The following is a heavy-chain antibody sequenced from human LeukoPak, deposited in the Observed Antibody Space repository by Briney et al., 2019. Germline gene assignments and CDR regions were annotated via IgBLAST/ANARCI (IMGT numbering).Heavy chain of an antibody. D-gene: IGHD5/OR15-5a*01. J-gene: IGHJ4*02. CDR2: ISGSGGGT. V-gene: IGHV3-23*01. Sequence: GGSLRLSCAASGFTFSSYQMSWVRQAPGKGLEWVSAISGSGGGTYYADSVKGHFTISRDNSKNTLYLQMNSLGAEDTAVYYCAKNAGSTIPYSFDCWGQGTLVTVSS. CDR1: GFTFSSYQ. CDR3: AKNAGSTIPYSFDC.